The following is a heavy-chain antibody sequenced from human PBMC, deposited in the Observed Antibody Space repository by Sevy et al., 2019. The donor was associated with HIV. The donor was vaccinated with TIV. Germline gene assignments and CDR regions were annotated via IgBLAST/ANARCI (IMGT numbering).Heavy chain of an antibody. J-gene: IGHJ4*02. CDR1: GDSISSSPYY. D-gene: IGHD3-9*01. CDR2: ISYSGST. V-gene: IGHV4-39*01. Sequence: SETLSLTCTVSGDSISSSPYYWGWIRQSHGKGLEWIGSISYSGSTYYNPSLKSRVPISVDTSKNQFSLKLNSVTAADTAAYYGARQVGQLRFFDWSPGYFDYWGQGILVTVSS. CDR3: ARQVGQLRFFDWSPGYFDY.